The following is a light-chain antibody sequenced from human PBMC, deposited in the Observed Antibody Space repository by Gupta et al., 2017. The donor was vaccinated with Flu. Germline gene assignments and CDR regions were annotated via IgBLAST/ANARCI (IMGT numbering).Light chain of an antibody. CDR1: QSISTC. CDR2: PAS. V-gene: IGKV1-5*03. CDR3: QQYNSAPRT. J-gene: IGKJ1*01. Sequence: DIQMTQPPSTLSASVGDRVTITCRASQSISTCLVWYQQKPGKALKLLIYPASTLESGVPSRFSGSGSGTEFTLTISTLQPDDFATYYCQQYNSAPRTFGQGTKVDI.